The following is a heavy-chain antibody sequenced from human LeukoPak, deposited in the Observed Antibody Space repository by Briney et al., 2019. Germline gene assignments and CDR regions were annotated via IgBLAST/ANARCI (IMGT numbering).Heavy chain of an antibody. CDR1: GGSIRSGSYD. V-gene: IGHV4-61*02. J-gene: IGHJ4*02. D-gene: IGHD3-10*01. CDR2: VYTSGST. CDR3: AGGVTIVRGTSKHFDY. Sequence: SETLSLTCTVSGGSIRSGSYDWGWIRQGAGKGLEWIVRVYTSGSTNDNPALESQITISVDTSKNQFSLNLSSVTAADTAVYYCAGGVTIVRGTSKHFDYWGQGTLVTVSS.